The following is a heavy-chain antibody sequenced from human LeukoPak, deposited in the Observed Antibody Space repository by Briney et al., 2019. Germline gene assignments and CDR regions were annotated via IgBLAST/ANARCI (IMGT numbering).Heavy chain of an antibody. D-gene: IGHD2-15*01. J-gene: IGHJ4*02. CDR3: ARIGSGGSCVDY. V-gene: IGHV4-34*01. Sequence: PSETLSLTCAVYGGSFSGYYWSWIRQPPGKGLEWIGEINHSGSTNYNPSLKSRVTISVDTSKNQFSLKLSSATAADTAVYYCARIGSGGSCVDYWGQGTLVTVSS. CDR2: INHSGST. CDR1: GGSFSGYY.